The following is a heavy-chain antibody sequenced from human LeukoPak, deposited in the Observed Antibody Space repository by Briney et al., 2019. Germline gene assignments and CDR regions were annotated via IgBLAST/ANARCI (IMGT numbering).Heavy chain of an antibody. CDR1: GGTFSNYA. Sequence: GASVKVSCKASGGTFSNYAINWARQAPGQGLEWMGRIIPILGITNYAGKFQGRVTITADKSTSTAWMELSSLRSEDTAVYYCPRDLPNYSGKSGYGMDVWGQGTTVTVSS. CDR2: IIPILGIT. J-gene: IGHJ6*02. CDR3: PRDLPNYSGKSGYGMDV. D-gene: IGHD3-10*01. V-gene: IGHV1-69*04.